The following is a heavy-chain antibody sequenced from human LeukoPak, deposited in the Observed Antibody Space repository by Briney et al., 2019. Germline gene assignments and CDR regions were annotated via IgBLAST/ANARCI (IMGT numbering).Heavy chain of an antibody. CDR3: ARGGTYYDYVWGSYRLDY. D-gene: IGHD3-16*02. Sequence: GGSLRLSCAASGFTFLTYAMSWVRQAPGKGLVGVSSISSNGSYINYADSVKGRFTISRDNAKNSLHLQMNSLRAEDTAVYSCARGGTYYDYVWGSYRLDYWGQGTLVSVSS. CDR1: GFTFLTYA. J-gene: IGHJ4*02. V-gene: IGHV3-21*01. CDR2: ISSNGSYI.